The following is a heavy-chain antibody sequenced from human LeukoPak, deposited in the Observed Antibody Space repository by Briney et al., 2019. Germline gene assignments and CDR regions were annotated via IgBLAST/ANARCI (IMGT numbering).Heavy chain of an antibody. J-gene: IGHJ4*02. CDR3: AKEGGYCSSTSCYTVPFYFDY. CDR1: AFTFSSYA. Sequence: GGSLRLSCAAPAFTFSSYAMSWVRQAPGKGLEWVSAISGSGGSTYYADSVKGRFTISRDNCKNTLYLQMNSLRAEDTAVYYCAKEGGYCSSTSCYTVPFYFDYWGQGTLVTVSS. CDR2: ISGSGGST. V-gene: IGHV3-23*01. D-gene: IGHD2-2*02.